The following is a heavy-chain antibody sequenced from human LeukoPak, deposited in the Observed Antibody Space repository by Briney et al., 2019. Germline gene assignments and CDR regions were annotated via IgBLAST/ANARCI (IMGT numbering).Heavy chain of an antibody. J-gene: IGHJ4*02. D-gene: IGHD4-23*01. CDR3: ARDYGGKFDS. Sequence: SETLSLTCSVSGGSISTYYWSWIRQPPGKGLEWIGYVDYSGSTNYNPSLKSRVTISVDTSKNQFSLKLSSVTAADTAVYYCARDYGGKFDSWGQGTLVTVSS. CDR2: VDYSGST. V-gene: IGHV4-59*01. CDR1: GGSISTYY.